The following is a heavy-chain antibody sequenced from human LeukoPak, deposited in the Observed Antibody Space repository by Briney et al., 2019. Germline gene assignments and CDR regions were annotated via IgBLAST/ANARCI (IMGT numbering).Heavy chain of an antibody. J-gene: IGHJ5*02. V-gene: IGHV3-21*01. D-gene: IGHD2-2*02. Sequence: GGSLRLSCAASGFTLSSYSMNWVRQAPGKGLEWVSSISSSSSYIYYADSVKGRFTISRDNAKNSLYLQMNSLRAEDTAVYYCARGLCRGSTSCYTGDWFDPWGQGTLVTVSS. CDR1: GFTLSSYS. CDR3: ARGLCRGSTSCYTGDWFDP. CDR2: ISSSSSYI.